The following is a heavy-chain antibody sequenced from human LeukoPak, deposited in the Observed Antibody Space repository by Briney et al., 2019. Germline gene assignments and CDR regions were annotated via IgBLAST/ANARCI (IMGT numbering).Heavy chain of an antibody. V-gene: IGHV3-48*02. CDR3: ARLEYYYVSGNYYKLFDY. CDR1: GFSFSTYS. D-gene: IGHD3-10*01. J-gene: IGHJ4*02. Sequence: GGSLRLSCAASGFSFSTYSMNWVRQAPGKGLEWVSDISSSGSTIYFADSVKGRFTISRDNAKNSLYLQMNSLRDEDTAVYYCARLEYYYVSGNYYKLFDYWGQGTLVTVCS. CDR2: ISSSGSTI.